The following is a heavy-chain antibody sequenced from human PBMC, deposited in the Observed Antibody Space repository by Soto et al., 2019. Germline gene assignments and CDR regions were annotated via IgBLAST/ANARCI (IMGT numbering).Heavy chain of an antibody. CDR1: GGSISSYY. D-gene: IGHD1-26*01. Sequence: PSETLSLTCTVSGGSISSYYWSWIRQPPGKGLEWIGYIYYSGSTNYNPSLKSRVTISVDTSKNQFSLKLSSVTAADTAVYYCARGTGDGPFDYWGQGTLVTVSS. CDR2: IYYSGST. J-gene: IGHJ4*02. V-gene: IGHV4-59*12. CDR3: ARGTGDGPFDY.